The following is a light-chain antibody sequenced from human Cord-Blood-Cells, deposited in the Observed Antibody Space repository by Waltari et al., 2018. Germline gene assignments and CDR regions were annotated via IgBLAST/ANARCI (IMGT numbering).Light chain of an antibody. CDR1: QSVSSSY. CDR2: GAS. Sequence: EIVLTQSPGTLSLSPGERATLSCRASQSVSSSYLAWYQQKPGQAPRLLIYGASSRATGIPDRFSGSGSGTDFTLTISRLEPEDFAVYYCQQYGSSRT. CDR3: QQYGSSRT. J-gene: IGKJ1*01. V-gene: IGKV3-20*01.